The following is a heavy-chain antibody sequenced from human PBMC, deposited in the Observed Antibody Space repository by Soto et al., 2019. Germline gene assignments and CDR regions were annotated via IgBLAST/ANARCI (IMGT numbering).Heavy chain of an antibody. V-gene: IGHV4-30-4*01. J-gene: IGHJ4*02. Sequence: QVQLQESGPGLVKPSQTLSLTCTVSGGSISSGDYYWTWIRQPPGKGLEWIGYIYYSGSTYYNPSLMSRVTISVDTSKNQFSLKLSSVTAEDTAVYYCARSPKGTNFDYWGQGTLVTVSS. CDR2: IYYSGST. CDR3: ARSPKGTNFDY. CDR1: GGSISSGDYY. D-gene: IGHD2-8*01.